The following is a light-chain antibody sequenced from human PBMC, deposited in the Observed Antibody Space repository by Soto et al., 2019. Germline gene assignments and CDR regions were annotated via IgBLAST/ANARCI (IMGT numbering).Light chain of an antibody. CDR1: KSVDFH. Sequence: VLTQSPATLSLSPGKRATLSCRDSKSVDFHLAWYQQRPGQAPRLLTYDASVRATGTPARFSGSGSGTAFTLTISSLEPEDFALYYCQQRSTWPTFGQGTRLEIK. CDR3: QQRSTWPT. CDR2: DAS. V-gene: IGKV3-11*01. J-gene: IGKJ5*01.